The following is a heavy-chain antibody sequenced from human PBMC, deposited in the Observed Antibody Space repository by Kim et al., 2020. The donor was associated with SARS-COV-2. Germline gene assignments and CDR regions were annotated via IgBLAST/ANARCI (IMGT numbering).Heavy chain of an antibody. CDR3: ARDGYGDSKYYYYGMDV. J-gene: IGHJ6*02. D-gene: IGHD4-17*01. Sequence: KSRVPISVDTSKNQFSLKLSSVTAADTAVYYCARDGYGDSKYYYYGMDVWGQGTTVTVSS. V-gene: IGHV4-59*01.